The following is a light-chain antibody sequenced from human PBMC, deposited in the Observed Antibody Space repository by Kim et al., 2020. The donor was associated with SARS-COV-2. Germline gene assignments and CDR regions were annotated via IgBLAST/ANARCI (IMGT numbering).Light chain of an antibody. J-gene: IGLJ1*01. Sequence: GLSITISCTRTSRDVGGYNYVSCYQQHPGKAPKLMIYDVSKQPSGVSNRFSGSKSGNTASLTISGLQAEDEADYYCTSYTNSITYVFGTGTKVTVL. V-gene: IGLV2-14*04. CDR1: SRDVGGYNY. CDR3: TSYTNSITYV. CDR2: DVS.